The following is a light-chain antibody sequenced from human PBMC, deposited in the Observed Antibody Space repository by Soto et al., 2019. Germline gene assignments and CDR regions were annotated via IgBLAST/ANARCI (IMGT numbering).Light chain of an antibody. Sequence: EIVLTQSPGTLSLSPGERATPSCRASQSVSSKYLAWYQQKPGQAPRLLIYGTSSRATGISDRFRGSGSGTDFTLTISRLEPEDFAVYYCQQNDSSPSWTFGQGTKVDIK. V-gene: IGKV3-20*01. CDR1: QSVSSKY. CDR2: GTS. CDR3: QQNDSSPSWT. J-gene: IGKJ1*01.